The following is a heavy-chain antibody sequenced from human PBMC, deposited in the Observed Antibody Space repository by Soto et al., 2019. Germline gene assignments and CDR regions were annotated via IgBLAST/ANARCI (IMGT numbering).Heavy chain of an antibody. CDR2: IIPLLDVT. CDR3: ARDSGTVGYADS. Sequence: QVQLVQSGAEVKKPGSSVKVSCKASGGTFSTYTINWVRQAPGQGLDWMGRIIPLLDVTNNAQRFQGRVTITADKSTSTVYMELTSLTSQDTAVYYCARDSGTVGYADSWGQGTLVNVSS. D-gene: IGHD3-10*01. V-gene: IGHV1-69*08. CDR1: GGTFSTYT. J-gene: IGHJ4*02.